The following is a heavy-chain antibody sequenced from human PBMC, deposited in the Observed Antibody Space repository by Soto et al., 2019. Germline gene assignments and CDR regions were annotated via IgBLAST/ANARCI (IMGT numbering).Heavy chain of an antibody. CDR2: IIPIFGTA. Sequence: SVKVSCKASGGTFSSYAISWVRQAPGQGLEWMGGIIPIFGTADYAQKFQGRVTITADKSTSTAYMELSSLRSEDTAVYYCARRSPSRYSSSWYPGGFWFNPWGQGTLVTVSS. D-gene: IGHD6-13*01. CDR1: GGTFSSYA. CDR3: ARRSPSRYSSSWYPGGFWFNP. V-gene: IGHV1-69*06. J-gene: IGHJ5*02.